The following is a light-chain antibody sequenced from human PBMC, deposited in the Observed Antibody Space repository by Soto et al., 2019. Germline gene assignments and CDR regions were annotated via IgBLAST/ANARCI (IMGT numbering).Light chain of an antibody. V-gene: IGLV2-14*01. CDR3: SSYTSSSTPNDV. CDR2: DVS. CDR1: SSDVGGYNY. J-gene: IGLJ1*01. Sequence: QSALTQPASVSGSPGQSITISCTRTSSDVGGYNYVSWYQQHPGKAPKLMIYDVSNRPSGVSNRFSGSKSGNTASLTISGLQAEDEADYYCSSYTSSSTPNDVFGTGTKVTVL.